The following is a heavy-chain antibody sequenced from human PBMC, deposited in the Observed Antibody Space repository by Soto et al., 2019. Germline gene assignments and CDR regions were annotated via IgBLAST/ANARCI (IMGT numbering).Heavy chain of an antibody. D-gene: IGHD3-3*01. CDR3: ARDRRTTVFGVVVSNSEF. J-gene: IGHJ4*02. V-gene: IGHV4-30-2*01. CDR1: GGSISSGGYS. Sequence: PSETLSLTCAVSGGSISSGGYSWSWIRQPPGKGLEWIGYIYHSGSTYYNPSLKSRVTISVDRSKNQFSLKLNSVTAADTAVYYCARDRRTTVFGVVVSNSEFWGQGHLFTVSS. CDR2: IYHSGST.